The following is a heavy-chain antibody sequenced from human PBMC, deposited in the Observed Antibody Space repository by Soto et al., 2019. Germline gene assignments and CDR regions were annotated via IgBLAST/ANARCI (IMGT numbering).Heavy chain of an antibody. CDR2: IYSSGGP. CDR3: ARGQRFSDSFDP. Sequence: SETLSLTGPVSGGAISGYYWTWIRQPAGKGLEWIGRIYSSGGPKYNPSLKSRVDMSLDMSKNQFSLRLNSVTAADTAVYYCARGQRFSDSFDPWGQGTLVTVSS. J-gene: IGHJ5*02. D-gene: IGHD3-3*01. V-gene: IGHV4-4*07. CDR1: GGAISGYY.